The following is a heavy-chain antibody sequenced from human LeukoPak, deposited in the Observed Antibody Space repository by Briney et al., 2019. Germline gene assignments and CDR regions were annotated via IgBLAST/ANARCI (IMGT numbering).Heavy chain of an antibody. CDR3: AREYSSSSGRAAFDI. J-gene: IGHJ3*02. Sequence: PGGSLRLSCAAAGFTFSSYSMNWVRKARGKGLEWVSYISSSSSSINYADSVKGRFTISRDNAKNSLYLQMNSLRAEDTAVYYCAREYSSSSGRAAFDIWGQGTMVTVSS. CDR2: ISSSSSSI. CDR1: GFTFSSYS. V-gene: IGHV3-48*01. D-gene: IGHD6-6*01.